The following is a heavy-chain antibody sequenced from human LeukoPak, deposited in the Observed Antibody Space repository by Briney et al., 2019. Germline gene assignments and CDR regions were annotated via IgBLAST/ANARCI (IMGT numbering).Heavy chain of an antibody. V-gene: IGHV4-34*01. J-gene: IGHJ4*03. Sequence: SETLSLTCAVYGGSFSAYYWSWVRRSPGKGLEWIAEINHRGDTNYNPSVKSRVTISVDTSKNQFSLKVTSLTAADTAIYYCARGPTISETGYFDYWGQGTLVTVSS. CDR2: INHRGDT. D-gene: IGHD1-1*01. CDR3: ARGPTISETGYFDY. CDR1: GGSFSAYY.